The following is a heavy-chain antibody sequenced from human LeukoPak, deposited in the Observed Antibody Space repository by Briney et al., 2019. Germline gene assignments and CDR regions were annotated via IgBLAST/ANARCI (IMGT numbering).Heavy chain of an antibody. J-gene: IGHJ4*02. CDR3: AKDFPYDYVWGRPDY. Sequence: GGSLRLSCAASGFVFSSYGMHWVRQAPGKGLEWVAVISSDGSNKYYADSVKGRFTISRDNSKNTLYPQMNSLRAEDTAVYYCAKDFPYDYVWGRPDYWGQGTLVTVSS. V-gene: IGHV3-30*18. D-gene: IGHD3-16*01. CDR1: GFVFSSYG. CDR2: ISSDGSNK.